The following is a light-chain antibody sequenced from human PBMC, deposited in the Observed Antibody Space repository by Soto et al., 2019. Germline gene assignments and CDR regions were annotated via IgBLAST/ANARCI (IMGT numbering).Light chain of an antibody. CDR3: GSWDSSLSAYV. Sequence: QSVLTQPPSVSAAPGQKVTISCSGSSSNIGGNSVSWYQQPPATAPKLLIYDDNKRPSGIPDRFSGSKSGTSATLGITGFQTGDEADYYCGSWDSSLSAYVFGTGTKVTVL. CDR1: SSNIGGNS. CDR2: DDN. J-gene: IGLJ1*01. V-gene: IGLV1-51*01.